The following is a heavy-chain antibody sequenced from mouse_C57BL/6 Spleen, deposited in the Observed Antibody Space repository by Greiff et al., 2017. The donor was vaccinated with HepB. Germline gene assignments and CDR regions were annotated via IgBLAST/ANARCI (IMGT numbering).Heavy chain of an antibody. Sequence: EVNLVESGGGLVKPGGSLKLSCAASGFTFSSYTMSWVRQTPEKRLEWVATISGGGGNTYYPDSVKGRFTISRDNAKNTLYLQMSSLRSEDTALYYCAGHYYGNQAWFAYWGQGTLVTVSA. CDR1: GFTFSSYT. CDR2: ISGGGGNT. V-gene: IGHV5-9*01. J-gene: IGHJ3*01. D-gene: IGHD1-1*01. CDR3: AGHYYGNQAWFAY.